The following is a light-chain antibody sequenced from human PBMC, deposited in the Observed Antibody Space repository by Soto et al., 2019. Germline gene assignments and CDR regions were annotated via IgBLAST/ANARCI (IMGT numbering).Light chain of an antibody. CDR2: GTS. Sequence: VMTQSPDTLSVSPGERATLSCRASQSGSSSLAWYQQRPGEAPRLLIYGTSSRATGIPDRFSGSGSGTDFTLTISRLEPEDFAVYFCQRYGSSPLITFGQGTRLEIK. CDR3: QRYGSSPLIT. V-gene: IGKV3-20*01. CDR1: QSGSSS. J-gene: IGKJ5*01.